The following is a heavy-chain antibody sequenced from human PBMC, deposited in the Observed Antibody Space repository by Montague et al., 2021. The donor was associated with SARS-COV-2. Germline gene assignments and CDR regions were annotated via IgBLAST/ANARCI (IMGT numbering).Heavy chain of an antibody. CDR3: ARGHHYYDSSGYLGAGYYYYYMDV. Sequence: SRSISWAASGFTFSSYDMHWVRQATGKGLEWVSAIGTAGDTYYPGSVKGRFTISRENAKNSLYLQMNSLRAGDTAVYYCARGHHYYDSSGYLGAGYYYYYMDVWGKGTTVTVSS. CDR1: GFTFSSYD. J-gene: IGHJ6*03. D-gene: IGHD3-22*01. V-gene: IGHV3-13*01. CDR2: IGTAGDT.